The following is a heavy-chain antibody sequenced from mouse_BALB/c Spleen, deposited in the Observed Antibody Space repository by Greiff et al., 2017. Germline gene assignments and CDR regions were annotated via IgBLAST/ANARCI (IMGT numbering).Heavy chain of an antibody. D-gene: IGHD2-4*01. J-gene: IGHJ4*01. V-gene: IGHV5-12-2*01. CDR1: GFTFSSYT. Sequence: EVMLVESGGGLVQPGGSLKLSCAASGFTFSSYTMSWVRQTPEKRLEWVAYISNGGGSTYYPDTVTGRFTISRDNAKNTLYLQMSSLKSEDTAMYYCARDDYALMDYWGQGTSVTVSS. CDR2: ISNGGGST. CDR3: ARDDYALMDY.